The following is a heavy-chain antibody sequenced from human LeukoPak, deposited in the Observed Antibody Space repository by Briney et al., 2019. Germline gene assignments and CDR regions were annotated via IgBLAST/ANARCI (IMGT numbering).Heavy chain of an antibody. D-gene: IGHD3-22*01. Sequence: SETLSLTCTVSGGSISSYYWSWIRQPAGKGLEWIGRIYTSGSTNYNPSLKSRVTMSVGTSKNQFSLKLSSVTAADTAVYYCARDPYYYDSSGYWYCDLWGRGTLVTVSS. J-gene: IGHJ2*01. V-gene: IGHV4-4*07. CDR1: GGSISSYY. CDR3: ARDPYYYDSSGYWYCDL. CDR2: IYTSGST.